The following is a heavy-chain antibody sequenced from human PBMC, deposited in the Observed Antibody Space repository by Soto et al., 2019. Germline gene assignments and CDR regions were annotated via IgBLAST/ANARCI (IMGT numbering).Heavy chain of an antibody. J-gene: IGHJ6*03. Sequence: GGSLRLSCAASGFTFSSYAMSWVRQAPGKGLEWVSAISGSGGSTYYADSVKGRFTISRDNSKNTLYLQMNSLRAEDTAVYYGARAPMVRGVPVYYMDVWGQGTTVTVSS. V-gene: IGHV3-23*01. CDR2: ISGSGGST. D-gene: IGHD3-10*01. CDR3: ARAPMVRGVPVYYMDV. CDR1: GFTFSSYA.